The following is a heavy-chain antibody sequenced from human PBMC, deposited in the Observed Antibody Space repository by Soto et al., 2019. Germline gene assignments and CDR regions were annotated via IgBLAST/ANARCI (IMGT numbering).Heavy chain of an antibody. CDR2: IIPIFGTA. CDR1: GGTFSSYA. CDR3: ARGIREASGYPDYYYYGMDV. J-gene: IGHJ6*02. D-gene: IGHD3-3*01. V-gene: IGHV1-69*01. Sequence: QVQLVQSGAEVKKPGSSVKVSCKASGGTFSSYAISWVRQAPGQGLEWMGGIIPIFGTANYAQKFQGRVKITADESTSTAYMELSSLRSEDTAVYYCARGIREASGYPDYYYYGMDVWGQGTTVTVSS.